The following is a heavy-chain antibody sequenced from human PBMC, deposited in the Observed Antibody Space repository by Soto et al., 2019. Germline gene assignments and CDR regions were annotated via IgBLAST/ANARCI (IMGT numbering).Heavy chain of an antibody. CDR1: GFSFSNYW. V-gene: IGHV3-7*01. D-gene: IGHD6-19*01. CDR3: ARVWATVASTGDN. J-gene: IGHJ4*02. Sequence: ELQLVESGGGLVQPGGSLRLSCVVSGFSFSNYWMSWVRQAPGKGLEWVANIKQDGSETYYVDSVKGRFAISRDNAKNSLYLRMTSLSGEDTAVYYCARVWATVASTGDNWGQGPLVIVSS. CDR2: IKQDGSET.